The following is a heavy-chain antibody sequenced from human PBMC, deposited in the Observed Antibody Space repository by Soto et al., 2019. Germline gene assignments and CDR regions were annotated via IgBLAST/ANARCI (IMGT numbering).Heavy chain of an antibody. J-gene: IGHJ6*02. CDR1: GFTFSDYY. CDR3: ARDHSSWYAGYYYYGMDV. Sequence: QVQLVESGGGLVKPGGSLRLSCAASGFTFSDYYMSWIRQAPGKGLVWVSYISSSGSTIYYADSVKGRFTISRDNAKNSLYLQMTSLRAEDTAVDYCARDHSSWYAGYYYYGMDVWGQGTTVTVSS. V-gene: IGHV3-11*01. D-gene: IGHD6-13*01. CDR2: ISSSGSTI.